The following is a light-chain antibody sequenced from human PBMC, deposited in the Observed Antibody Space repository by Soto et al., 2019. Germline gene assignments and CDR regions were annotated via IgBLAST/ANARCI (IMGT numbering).Light chain of an antibody. Sequence: DIVMTQSPDSLAVSVDERATINCKSSQSVLYSSNNKNYLAWYQQKPGQPPKLLIYWASTRESGVPDRFSGSGSGTDFTLTISSLQAEDVAVYYCQQYYSPWTFGQGTKVEIK. CDR1: QSVLYSSNNKNY. V-gene: IGKV4-1*01. CDR2: WAS. CDR3: QQYYSPWT. J-gene: IGKJ1*01.